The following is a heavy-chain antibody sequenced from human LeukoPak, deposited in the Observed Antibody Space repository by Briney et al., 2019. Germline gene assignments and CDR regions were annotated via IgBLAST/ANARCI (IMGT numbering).Heavy chain of an antibody. CDR1: GFTFDDYA. CDR2: ISWNSGSI. D-gene: IGHD6-19*01. Sequence: GRSLRLSCAASGFTFDDYAMHWVRQAPGKGLEWVSGISWNSGSIGYADSVKGRFTISRDNAKNSLYLQMNSLRAEDTALYYCAKGGRLGGQGTLVTVSS. J-gene: IGHJ4*02. V-gene: IGHV3-9*01. CDR3: AKGGRL.